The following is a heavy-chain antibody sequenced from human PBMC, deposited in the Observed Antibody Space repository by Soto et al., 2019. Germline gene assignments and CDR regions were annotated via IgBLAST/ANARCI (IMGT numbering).Heavy chain of an antibody. J-gene: IGHJ6*02. CDR3: ACPKLPGHCLWGGMDV. CDR1: GYRFTSYW. D-gene: IGHD3-16*01. Sequence: EVQLVQSGAEVKEPGESLRISCKGSGYRFTSYWIGWVRQMPGKGLEWMGIIYPGDSATRYSPSFQGQVTISADKSISSGCLQGCSLKGSDTAINYWACPKLPGHCLWGGMDVWGQGTTVTVSS. CDR2: IYPGDSAT. V-gene: IGHV5-51*03.